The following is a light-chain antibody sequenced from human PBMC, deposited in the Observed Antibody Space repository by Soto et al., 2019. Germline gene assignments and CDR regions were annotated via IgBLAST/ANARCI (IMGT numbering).Light chain of an antibody. J-gene: IGKJ2*01. CDR2: DAS. CDR3: QQPSNWPPYY. CDR1: QSVSSY. Sequence: EIVLTQSPATLSLSPGERATLSCRASQSVSSYLAWYQQKPGQAPRLLIYDASNRATGIPARSSGSASGTDCTLTITSLEPDDSAVHYCQQPSNWPPYYFGQGTKLEIK. V-gene: IGKV3-11*01.